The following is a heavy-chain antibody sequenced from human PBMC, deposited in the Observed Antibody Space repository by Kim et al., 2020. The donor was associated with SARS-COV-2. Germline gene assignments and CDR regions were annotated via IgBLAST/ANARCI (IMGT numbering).Heavy chain of an antibody. Sequence: SETLSLTCTVSGGSISSSSYYWGWIRQPPGKGLEWIGSIYYSGSTYYNPSLKSRVTISVDTSKNQFSLKLSSVTAADTAVYYCARCLRVRPICMDVWGQGTTVTVSS. J-gene: IGHJ6*02. CDR2: IYYSGST. CDR3: ARCLRVRPICMDV. CDR1: GGSISSSSYY. V-gene: IGHV4-39*01.